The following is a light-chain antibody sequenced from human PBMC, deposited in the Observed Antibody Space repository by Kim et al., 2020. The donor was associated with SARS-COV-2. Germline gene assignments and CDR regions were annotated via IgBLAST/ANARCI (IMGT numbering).Light chain of an antibody. V-gene: IGLV2-11*01. J-gene: IGLJ3*02. CDR2: AVS. CDR1: SSDVGGYNY. Sequence: GQSVTSSCTGTSSDVGGYNYASWYQQHPGKAPKLVIYAVSKRPSGVPDRFSGSKSGNTASLTISGLQAEDEADYYCCSYAGNYTLVFGGGTQLTVL. CDR3: CSYAGNYTLV.